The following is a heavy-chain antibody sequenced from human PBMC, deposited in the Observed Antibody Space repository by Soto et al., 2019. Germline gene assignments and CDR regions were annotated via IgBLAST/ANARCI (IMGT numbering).Heavy chain of an antibody. CDR3: ASSYCGGDCYSVYYYYGMDV. D-gene: IGHD2-21*02. CDR1: GYTFTSYG. V-gene: IGHV1-18*01. J-gene: IGHJ6*02. CDR2: ISAYNGNT. Sequence: QVQLVQSGAEVKKPGASVKVSCKASGYTFTSYGISWVRQAPGQGLEWMGWISAYNGNTNYAQQLQCRVTMTTDTSTSTAYMELRSLRSDDTAVYYCASSYCGGDCYSVYYYYGMDVWGQGTTVTVSS.